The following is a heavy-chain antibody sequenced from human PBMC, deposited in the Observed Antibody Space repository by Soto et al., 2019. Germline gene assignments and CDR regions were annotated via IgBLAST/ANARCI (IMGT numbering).Heavy chain of an antibody. CDR1: GFTFSSYS. CDR3: AAYYDFWKGYRNKEGTYGMDV. Sequence: PGGSLRLSCAASGFTFSSYSMNWVRQAPGKGLEWVSSISSSSSYIYYADSVKGRFTISRDNAKNSLYLQMNSLRAEDTAVYYCAAYYDFWKGYRNKEGTYGMDVWGPGTTVTVSS. J-gene: IGHJ6*02. CDR2: ISSSSSYI. D-gene: IGHD3-3*01. V-gene: IGHV3-21*01.